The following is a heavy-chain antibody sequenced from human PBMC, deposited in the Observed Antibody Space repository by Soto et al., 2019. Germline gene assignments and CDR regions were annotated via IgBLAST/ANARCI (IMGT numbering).Heavy chain of an antibody. CDR1: GYSFTSYW. J-gene: IGHJ4*02. CDR3: ARGIYSIAAHFDY. CDR2: IYPGSSET. Sequence: GESLKISCKGSGYSFTSYWIGWVRQMPGKGLEWMGIIYPGSSETRYSPSLQGQVTISANKSISTAFLKWSSLKASGTAMYYCARGIYSIAAHFDYWGQGTLVTVSS. D-gene: IGHD6-6*01. V-gene: IGHV5-51*01.